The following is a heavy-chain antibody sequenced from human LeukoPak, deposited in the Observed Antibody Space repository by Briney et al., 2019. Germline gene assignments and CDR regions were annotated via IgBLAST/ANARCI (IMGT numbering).Heavy chain of an antibody. CDR3: ARDKRLLGHYYYMDV. J-gene: IGHJ6*03. CDR2: IIPIFGTA. CDR1: GGTFSSYA. D-gene: IGHD3-10*01. Sequence: SVKVSCKASGGTFSSYAISWVRQAPGQGPEWMGGIIPIFGTANYAQKFQGRVTITTDESTSTAYMELSSLRSEDTAVYYCARDKRLLGHYYYMDVWGKGTTVTVSS. V-gene: IGHV1-69*05.